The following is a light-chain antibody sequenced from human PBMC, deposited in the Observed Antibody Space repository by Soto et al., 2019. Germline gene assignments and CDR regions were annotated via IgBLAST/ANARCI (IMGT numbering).Light chain of an antibody. CDR3: QAWDRSAHV. Sequence: SYELTQPPSVSVSPGQTASITCSGDKLGDKYACWYQQKPGQSPVLVIYQDSKRPSGIPERFSGSDSGNTATLTIRGTQAMDEADYYGQAWDRSAHVFGTGTKLTVL. V-gene: IGLV3-1*01. CDR2: QDS. J-gene: IGLJ1*01. CDR1: KLGDKY.